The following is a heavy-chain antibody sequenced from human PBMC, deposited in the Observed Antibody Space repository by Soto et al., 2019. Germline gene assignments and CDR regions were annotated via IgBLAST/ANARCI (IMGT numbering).Heavy chain of an antibody. J-gene: IGHJ4*02. Sequence: PGGSLRLSCAASGFTFSSSSMNWVRRAPGKGLEWVASISSGGAYIYYADSVKGRFTISRDNAKDSLYLQMNSLRAEDTAIYYCAKDMSVTYFSAFDYWGQGTLVTVSS. V-gene: IGHV3-21*01. CDR1: GFTFSSSS. CDR2: ISSGGAYI. D-gene: IGHD3-3*01. CDR3: AKDMSVTYFSAFDY.